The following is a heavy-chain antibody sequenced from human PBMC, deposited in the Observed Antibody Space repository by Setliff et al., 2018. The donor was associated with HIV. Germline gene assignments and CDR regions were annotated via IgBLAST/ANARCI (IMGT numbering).Heavy chain of an antibody. J-gene: IGHJ4*02. CDR3: ARGPSLQTTLFDY. CDR2: IYHSGST. CDR1: GGSFSGYS. V-gene: IGHV4-34*01. Sequence: PSETLSLTCAVYGGSFSGYSWIWIRQPPGKGLEWIGEIYHSGSTNYNPSLKSRVTISVDKSKNQFSLKLSSVTAADTAVYYCARGPSLQTTLFDYWGQGTLVTVSS.